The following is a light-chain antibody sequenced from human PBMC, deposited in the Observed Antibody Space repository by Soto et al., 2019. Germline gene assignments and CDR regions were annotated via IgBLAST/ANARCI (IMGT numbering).Light chain of an antibody. CDR3: QQSSL. CDR1: QSVSSY. V-gene: IGKV3-11*01. J-gene: IGKJ4*01. Sequence: EIVLTQSPATLSLSPGERATLSCRASQSVSSYLAWYQQKPGQAPRLLIYDASNRAMGIQARFSGSGSGTDFSLTINSLEPEDFAVYYCQQSSLLGVGTQVEIK. CDR2: DAS.